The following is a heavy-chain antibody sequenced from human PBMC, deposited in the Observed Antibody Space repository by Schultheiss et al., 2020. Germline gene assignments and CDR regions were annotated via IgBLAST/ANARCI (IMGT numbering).Heavy chain of an antibody. V-gene: IGHV4-39*07. Sequence: SETLSLTCTVSGGSISSTTYYWGWIRQPPGKGLEWIGYIYHSGSTYYNPSLKSRVTISVDRSKNQFSLKLSSVTAADTAVYYCARGEVTALENWGQGTLVTVSS. CDR3: ARGEVTALEN. D-gene: IGHD5-18*01. CDR1: GGSISSTTYY. J-gene: IGHJ4*02. CDR2: IYHSGST.